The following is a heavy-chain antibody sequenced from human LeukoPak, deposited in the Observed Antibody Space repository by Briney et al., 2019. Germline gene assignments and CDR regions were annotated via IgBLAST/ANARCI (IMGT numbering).Heavy chain of an antibody. D-gene: IGHD3-22*01. CDR3: ARVGSAAPVTSSGHTIDY. CDR1: GFSLYTYS. J-gene: IGHJ4*02. Sequence: GGSLRLSCAVSGFSLYTYSMNWVRQAPGKGLEWVSSITSTSTYIYYADSVKGRFTISRDNAKNSLYLQMNSLGVEDTAVYYCARVGSAAPVTSSGHTIDYWGQGTLVIVSS. CDR2: ITSTSTYI. V-gene: IGHV3-21*01.